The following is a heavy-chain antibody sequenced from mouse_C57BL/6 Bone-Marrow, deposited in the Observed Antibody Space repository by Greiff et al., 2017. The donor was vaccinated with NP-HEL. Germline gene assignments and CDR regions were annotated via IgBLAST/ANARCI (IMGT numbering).Heavy chain of an antibody. Sequence: EVKLQESGPGLVKPSQSLSLTCSVTGYSITSGYYWNWIRQFPGNKLEWMGYISYDGSNNYNPSLKNRISITRDTSKNQFFLQLNSVTTEDTATYYCVRDWSWFAYWGQGTLVTVSA. J-gene: IGHJ3*01. V-gene: IGHV3-6*01. CDR2: ISYDGSN. CDR3: VRDWSWFAY. CDR1: GYSITSGYY.